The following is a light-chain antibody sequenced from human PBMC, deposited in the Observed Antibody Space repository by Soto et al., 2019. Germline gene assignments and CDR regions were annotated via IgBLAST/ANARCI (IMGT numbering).Light chain of an antibody. Sequence: EIVLTQPPGTPSLSPGERATLSCRASQSVSSNYLAWYRQKPGQAPRLLIYGASSRATGIPDRFSGSGSETNFTLTISILEPEDFTVYYCQQYGSSPPATFGQGTKVE. CDR1: QSVSSNY. J-gene: IGKJ1*01. CDR3: QQYGSSPPAT. CDR2: GAS. V-gene: IGKV3-20*01.